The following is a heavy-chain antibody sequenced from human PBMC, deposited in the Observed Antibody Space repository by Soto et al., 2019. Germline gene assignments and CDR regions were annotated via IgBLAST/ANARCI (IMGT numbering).Heavy chain of an antibody. CDR1: GGSFSGYY. V-gene: IGHV4-34*01. CDR3: ARDHNYYGSAYYGMDV. D-gene: IGHD3-10*01. Sequence: SETLSLTCAVYGGSFSGYYWSWIRQPPGKGLEWIGEINHSGSTNYNPSLKSRVTISVDTSKNQFSLKLSSVTAADTAVYYCARDHNYYGSAYYGMDVWGQGTTVTVSS. CDR2: INHSGST. J-gene: IGHJ6*02.